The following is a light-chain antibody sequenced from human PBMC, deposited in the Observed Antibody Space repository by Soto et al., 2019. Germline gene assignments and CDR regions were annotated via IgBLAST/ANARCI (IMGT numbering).Light chain of an antibody. Sequence: DIRLTQSPSSLYASVGDRVTITCRASQSIRNYLNWYQQIPGKAPNLLIYAAFTLQSGVPSRFIGGGSGTDFTLTISSLQPEDFATYYCQQSSSPPWTFGHGTKVEIK. V-gene: IGKV1-39*01. CDR2: AAF. J-gene: IGKJ1*01. CDR1: QSIRNY. CDR3: QQSSSPPWT.